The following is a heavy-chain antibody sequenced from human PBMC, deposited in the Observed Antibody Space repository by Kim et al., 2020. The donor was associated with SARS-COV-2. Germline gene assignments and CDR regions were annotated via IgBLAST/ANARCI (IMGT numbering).Heavy chain of an antibody. J-gene: IGHJ4*02. CDR1: GFTFSSSA. V-gene: IGHV3-64D*09. CDR2: ISDDGHRT. D-gene: IGHD1-26*01. CDR3: VKRTDSGSFYDS. Sequence: GGSLRLSCSASGFTFSSSAMDWVRQAPGKGLEYVSGISDDGHRTYYGDSVRGRFTISRDNSKNTLYLQMSSLIPEDTAVYYCVKRTDSGSFYDSWGQGTLVTVAS.